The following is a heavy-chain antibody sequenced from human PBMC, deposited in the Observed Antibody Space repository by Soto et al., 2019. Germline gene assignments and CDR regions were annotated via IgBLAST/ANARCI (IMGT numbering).Heavy chain of an antibody. D-gene: IGHD3-22*01. J-gene: IGHJ4*02. CDR1: GGTFSSYA. CDR3: ARGPPGYDSSGYPANPYYFDY. Sequence: SVKVSCKASGGTFSSYAISWVRQAPGQGLEWMGGIIPIFGTANYAQKFQGRVTITADESTSTAYMELSSLRSEDTAVYYCARGPPGYDSSGYPANPYYFDYWGQGTLVTVSS. V-gene: IGHV1-69*13. CDR2: IIPIFGTA.